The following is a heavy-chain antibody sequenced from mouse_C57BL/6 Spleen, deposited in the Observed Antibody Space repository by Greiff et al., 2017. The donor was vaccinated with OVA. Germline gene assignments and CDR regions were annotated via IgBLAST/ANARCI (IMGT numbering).Heavy chain of an antibody. J-gene: IGHJ2*01. CDR1: GFTFTDYY. D-gene: IGHD2-2*01. CDR2: IRNKANGYTT. Sequence: EVKLMESGGGLVQPGGSLSLSCAASGFTFTDYYMSWVRQPPGKALEWLGFIRNKANGYTTEYSASVKGRFTISSDNSQSILYLQMNALRAEDSATYYCARYLVYFDYWGQGTTLTVSS. V-gene: IGHV7-3*01. CDR3: ARYLVYFDY.